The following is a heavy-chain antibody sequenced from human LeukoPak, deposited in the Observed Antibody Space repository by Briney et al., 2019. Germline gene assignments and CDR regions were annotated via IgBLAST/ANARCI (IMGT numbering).Heavy chain of an antibody. V-gene: IGHV3-23*01. J-gene: IGHJ3*02. CDR2: ISGSGGRT. CDR3: ASRPPPLRFLEWLGPAREEIDAFDI. D-gene: IGHD3-3*01. CDR1: GFSFSSYA. Sequence: GGSLRLSCAASGFSFSSYAMSWVRQAPGKGLERVSAISGSGGRTYYADSVKGRFTISRDNSKNTLYLQMNSLRAEDTAVYYCASRPPPLRFLEWLGPAREEIDAFDIWGQGTMVTVSS.